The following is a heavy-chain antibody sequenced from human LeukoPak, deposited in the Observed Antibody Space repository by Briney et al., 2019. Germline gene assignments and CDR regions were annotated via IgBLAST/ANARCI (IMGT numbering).Heavy chain of an antibody. J-gene: IGHJ3*02. Sequence: GGSLRLSCAASGFTFSSYSMNWVRQAPGKGLEWVSSISSSSSYIYYADSVKGRFTISRDNAKNSLYLQMNSLRAEDTAVYYCARDGDGYNSQDAFDIWGQGTMVTVSS. V-gene: IGHV3-21*01. CDR1: GFTFSSYS. D-gene: IGHD5-24*01. CDR3: ARDGDGYNSQDAFDI. CDR2: ISSSSSYI.